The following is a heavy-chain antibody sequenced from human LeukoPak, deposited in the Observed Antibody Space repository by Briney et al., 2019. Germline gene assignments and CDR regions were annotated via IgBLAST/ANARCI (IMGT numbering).Heavy chain of an antibody. D-gene: IGHD2-21*01. Sequence: SQTLSLTCTVSGGSISSGDYYWSWIRQPPGKGLEWIGYIYYSGSTYYNPSLKSRVTILVDTSRNQFSLKLSSVTAADTALYYCARGGIPDYWGQGILVTVSS. J-gene: IGHJ4*02. V-gene: IGHV4-30-4*08. CDR3: ARGGIPDY. CDR2: IYYSGST. CDR1: GGSISSGDYY.